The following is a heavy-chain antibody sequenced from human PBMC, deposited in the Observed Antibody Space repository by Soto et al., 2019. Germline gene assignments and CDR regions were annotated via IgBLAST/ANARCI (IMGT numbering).Heavy chain of an antibody. CDR3: AKVGGLKWELLQYAFDI. CDR1: GFTFSSYA. CDR2: ISGSGGRT. D-gene: IGHD1-26*01. V-gene: IGHV3-23*01. Sequence: PGGSLRLSCAASGFTFSSYAMSWVRQAPGKGLEWVSAISGSGGRTSYADPVKGRFTISRDNSKKTLYLQMNRLRAEDTAVYYCAKVGGLKWELLQYAFDIWGQGTMVTVSS. J-gene: IGHJ3*02.